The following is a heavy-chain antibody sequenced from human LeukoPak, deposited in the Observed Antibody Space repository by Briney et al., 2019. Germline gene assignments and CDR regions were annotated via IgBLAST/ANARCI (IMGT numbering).Heavy chain of an antibody. CDR3: ATENDVYGWFDP. V-gene: IGHV3-30-3*01. J-gene: IGHJ5*02. CDR2: ISYDGSNK. Sequence: GGFLRLSCAASGFTFSSYAMHWVRQAPGKGLEWVAVISYDGSNKHYADSVKGRFTISRDNSKNTLYLQMNSLRAEDTAVYYCATENDVYGWFDPWGQGTLVTVSS. CDR1: GFTFSSYA. D-gene: IGHD1-1*01.